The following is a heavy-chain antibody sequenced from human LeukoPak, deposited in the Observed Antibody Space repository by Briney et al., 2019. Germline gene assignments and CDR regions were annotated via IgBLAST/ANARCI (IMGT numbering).Heavy chain of an antibody. J-gene: IGHJ5*02. Sequence: PGGSLRLSCVASGFSFSAYGMSWVRQAPGKGLVWVSRINSDGSSTSYADSVKGRFTISRDNAKNTLYLQMNSLRAEDTAVYYCARGGEWYQLLSRWFDPWGQGTLVTVSS. D-gene: IGHD2-2*01. V-gene: IGHV3-74*01. CDR2: INSDGSST. CDR1: GFSFSAYG. CDR3: ARGGEWYQLLSRWFDP.